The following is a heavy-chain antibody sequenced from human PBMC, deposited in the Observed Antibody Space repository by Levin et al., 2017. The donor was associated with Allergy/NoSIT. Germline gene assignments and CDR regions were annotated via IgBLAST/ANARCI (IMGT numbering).Heavy chain of an antibody. CDR1: GFTFSSYS. CDR2: ISSSSSTI. J-gene: IGHJ3*02. V-gene: IGHV3-48*01. CDR3: ARGQVDGRGAFDI. Sequence: RTGGSLRLSCAASGFTFSSYSMNWVRQAPGKGLEWVSYISSSSSTIYYADSVKGRFTISRDNAKNSLYLQMNSLRAEDTAVYYCARGQVDGRGAFDIWGQGTMVTVSS.